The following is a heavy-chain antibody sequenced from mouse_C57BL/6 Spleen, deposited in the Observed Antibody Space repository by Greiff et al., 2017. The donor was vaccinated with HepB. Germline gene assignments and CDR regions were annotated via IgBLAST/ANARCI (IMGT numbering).Heavy chain of an antibody. J-gene: IGHJ4*01. CDR2: IDPSDSYT. D-gene: IGHD1-1*01. CDR3: ARKGGDYYGSSFFYYAMDY. V-gene: IGHV1-69*01. CDR1: GYTFTSYW. Sequence: QVQLQQPGAELVMPGASVKLSCKASGYTFTSYWMHWVKQRPGQGLEWIGEIDPSDSYTNYNQKFKGKSTLTVDKSSSTAYMQLSSLTSEDSAVYYCARKGGDYYGSSFFYYAMDYWGQGTSVTVSS.